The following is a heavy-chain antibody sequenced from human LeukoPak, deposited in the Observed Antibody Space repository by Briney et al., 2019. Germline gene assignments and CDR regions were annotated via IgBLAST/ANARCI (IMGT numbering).Heavy chain of an antibody. CDR1: GFTFSSYG. D-gene: IGHD3-3*01. Sequence: GGSLRLSCAASGFTFSSYGMHWVRQAPGKGLEWVAVISYDGSNKYYADSVKGRFTISRDNSKNTLYLQMNSLRAEDTAVYYCAKENNYDFWSSYLFDYWGQGTLVTVSS. CDR3: AKENNYDFWSSYLFDY. J-gene: IGHJ4*02. V-gene: IGHV3-30*18. CDR2: ISYDGSNK.